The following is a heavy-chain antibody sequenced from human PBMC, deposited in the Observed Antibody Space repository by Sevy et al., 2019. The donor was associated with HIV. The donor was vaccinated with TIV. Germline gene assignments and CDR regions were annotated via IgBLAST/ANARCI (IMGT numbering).Heavy chain of an antibody. D-gene: IGHD2-2*01. CDR1: GGTFSSYA. J-gene: IGHJ5*02. Sequence: ASVKVSCKASGGTFSSYAISWVRQAPGQGLEWMGGIIPIFGTANYAQKFQGRVTITADESTSTAYMELSSLRSEDTAVYYCARSDPRYCSSTSCTEWWFDPWGQRTLVTVSS. CDR2: IIPIFGTA. CDR3: ARSDPRYCSSTSCTEWWFDP. V-gene: IGHV1-69*13.